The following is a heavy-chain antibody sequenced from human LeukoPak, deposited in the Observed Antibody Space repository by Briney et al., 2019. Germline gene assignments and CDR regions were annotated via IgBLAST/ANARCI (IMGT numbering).Heavy chain of an antibody. J-gene: IGHJ6*03. Sequence: GESLKISCKGSGYSFTNYWIGWVRQMPGKGLEWMGIIYPGDSDTRYSPSFQGQVTISADKSISTAYLQWSSLKASDTAMYYCARHGGRWGHSSSWYVPDYYYYYMDVWGKGTTVTVSS. V-gene: IGHV5-51*01. CDR1: GYSFTNYW. CDR3: ARHGGRWGHSSSWYVPDYYYYYMDV. D-gene: IGHD6-13*01. CDR2: IYPGDSDT.